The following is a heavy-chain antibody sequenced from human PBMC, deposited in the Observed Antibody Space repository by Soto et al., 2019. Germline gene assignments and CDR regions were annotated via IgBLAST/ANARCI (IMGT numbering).Heavy chain of an antibody. V-gene: IGHV4-61*01. CDR2: IYYSGST. D-gene: IGHD2-2*01. J-gene: IGHJ3*02. CDR1: GGSVSSGSYY. Sequence: SETLSLTCTVSGGSVSSGSYYWSWIRQPPGKGLEWIGYIYYSGSTNYNPSLKSRVTISVDTSKNQFSLKLSSVTAADTAVYYCAREVVVVPAATGAFDIWGQGTMVTVSS. CDR3: AREVVVVPAATGAFDI.